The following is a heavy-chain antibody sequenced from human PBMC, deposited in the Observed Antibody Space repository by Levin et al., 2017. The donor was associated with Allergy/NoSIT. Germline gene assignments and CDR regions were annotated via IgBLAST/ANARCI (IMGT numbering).Heavy chain of an antibody. J-gene: IGHJ6*03. Sequence: PGGSLRLSCTVSGGSITTYYWSWIRQPPGKGLEWIGHVYYSGSTKYNPSLKSRVTISLDTSMNQFSLRLSSVTAADTAVYYCARASYYGSSPYYYYYMDVWGKGTTVTVSS. CDR1: GGSITTYY. D-gene: IGHD3-10*01. CDR2: VYYSGST. CDR3: ARASYYGSSPYYYYYMDV. V-gene: IGHV4-59*01.